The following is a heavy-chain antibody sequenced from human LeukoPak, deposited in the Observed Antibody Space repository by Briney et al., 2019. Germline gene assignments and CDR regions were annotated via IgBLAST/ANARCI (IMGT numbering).Heavy chain of an antibody. V-gene: IGHV1-2*02. CDR1: GYTFTGYY. Sequence: ASVKVSCKASGYTFTGYYMHWVRQAPGQGLEWMGWINPNSGGTNYAQKFQGRVTMTRDTSISTAYMELSRLRSDDTAVYYCARDHHCSSTSCYDYYYYMDVWGKGTTVTVSS. D-gene: IGHD2-2*01. J-gene: IGHJ6*03. CDR3: ARDHHCSSTSCYDYYYYMDV. CDR2: INPNSGGT.